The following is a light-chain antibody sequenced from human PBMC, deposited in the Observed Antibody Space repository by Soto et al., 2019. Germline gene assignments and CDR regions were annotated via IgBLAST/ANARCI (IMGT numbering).Light chain of an antibody. Sequence: EIVLTQSPGTLSLSPGDRATLSCGASQSVTSKLAWYQQKPGQAPRLLMYGASRRATGIPDRFSGSGSGTDFTLIISRLEPEDFAVYYCQQYGTSPLTFGGGTKVDIK. J-gene: IGKJ4*01. CDR2: GAS. CDR1: QSVTSK. CDR3: QQYGTSPLT. V-gene: IGKV3-20*01.